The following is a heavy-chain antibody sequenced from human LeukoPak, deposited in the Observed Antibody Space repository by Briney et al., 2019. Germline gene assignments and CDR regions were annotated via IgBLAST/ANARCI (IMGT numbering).Heavy chain of an antibody. Sequence: VASVKVSCKVPEYTLTELSMYWVRQAPGKGLEWMGTFDPEEGETIYAQKFQGRVTMTEDTSTDTAYMEVRSLRSEDTAVYYRATSDLATVAKNWGQGTLVTVSS. CDR1: EYTLTELS. D-gene: IGHD4-23*01. CDR3: ATSDLATVAKN. CDR2: FDPEEGET. J-gene: IGHJ4*02. V-gene: IGHV1-24*01.